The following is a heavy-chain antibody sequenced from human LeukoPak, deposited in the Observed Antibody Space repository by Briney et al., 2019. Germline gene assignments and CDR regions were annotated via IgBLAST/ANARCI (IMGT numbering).Heavy chain of an antibody. Sequence: SETLSLTCAVYGGSFSGYYWSWIRQPPGKGLEWIGEINHSGSTNYNPSLKSRVTISVDTSKNQFSLKLSSVTAADTAVYYCARGRDYWGQGTLVTVSS. J-gene: IGHJ4*02. CDR3: ARGRDY. CDR2: INHSGST. CDR1: GGSFSGYY. V-gene: IGHV4-34*01.